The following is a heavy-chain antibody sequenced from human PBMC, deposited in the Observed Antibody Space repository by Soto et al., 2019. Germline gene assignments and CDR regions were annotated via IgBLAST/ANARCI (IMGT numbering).Heavy chain of an antibody. CDR3: DSGGRDYYASSDICSHRYALDI. V-gene: IGHV3-30-3*01. Sequence: PGGSLRLSCAASGFTFSSYAMHWVRQAPGKGLEWVAVISYDGSNKYYADSVKGRFTISRDNSKNTLYLQMNSLRAEDTAVYYCDSGGRDYYASSDICSHRYALDIWGQGTMVTVSS. D-gene: IGHD3-22*01. J-gene: IGHJ3*02. CDR2: ISYDGSNK. CDR1: GFTFSSYA.